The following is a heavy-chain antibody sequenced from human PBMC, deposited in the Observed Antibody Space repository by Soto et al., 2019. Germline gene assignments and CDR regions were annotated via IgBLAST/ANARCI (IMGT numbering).Heavy chain of an antibody. V-gene: IGHV4-34*01. D-gene: IGHD6-6*01. CDR2: TNHSGST. CDR3: ASGSGTAARRYYYYYMDV. CDR1: GGSFSGYY. J-gene: IGHJ6*03. Sequence: SETLSLTCAVYGGSFSGYYWSWIRQPPGKGLEWIGETNHSGSTNYNPSLKSRVTISVDTSKNQFSLKLSSVTAADTAVYYCASGSGTAARRYYYYYMDVWGKGTTVTVSS.